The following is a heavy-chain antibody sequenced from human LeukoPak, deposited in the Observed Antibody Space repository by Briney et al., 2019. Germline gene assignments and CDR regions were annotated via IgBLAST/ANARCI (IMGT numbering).Heavy chain of an antibody. CDR2: INPNSGGT. CDR1: GYTFTGHY. D-gene: IGHD1-26*01. V-gene: IGHV1-2*02. CDR3: AREMVGATAWFDP. J-gene: IGHJ5*02. Sequence: ASVKVSCKASGYTFTGHYMHWVRQAPGQGLEWMGWINPNSGGTNYAQKFQGRVTMTRDTSISTAYMELSRLRSDDTAVYYCAREMVGATAWFDPWGQGTLVTVSS.